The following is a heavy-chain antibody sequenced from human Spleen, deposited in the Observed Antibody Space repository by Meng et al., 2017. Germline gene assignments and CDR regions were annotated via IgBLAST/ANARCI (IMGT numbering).Heavy chain of an antibody. D-gene: IGHD6-13*01. CDR2: INHSGSS. J-gene: IGHJ6*02. V-gene: IGHV4-34*01. Sequence: SETLSLTCAIYGGSFSAYYWSGIRQPPGKGLEWIGEINHSGSSNYKPPLKSRVTISVDTSKNQFSLRLSSVTAADTAVYYCARDEWARAAVGLSYYYGMDVWGQGTTVTVSS. CDR3: ARDEWARAAVGLSYYYGMDV. CDR1: GGSFSAYY.